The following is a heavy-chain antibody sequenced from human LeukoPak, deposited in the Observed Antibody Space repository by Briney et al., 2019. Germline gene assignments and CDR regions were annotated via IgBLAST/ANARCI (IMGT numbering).Heavy chain of an antibody. V-gene: IGHV3-30*02. Sequence: GGSLRLSCAASGFTFSGYGMHWVRQAPGKGLEWVAFIRYDGSNKYYADSVKGRFTISRDNSKNTLYLQMNSLRAEDTAVYYCAKDEGYCSSTSCYTHDYWGQGTLVTVSS. CDR3: AKDEGYCSSTSCYTHDY. CDR2: IRYDGSNK. J-gene: IGHJ4*02. D-gene: IGHD2-2*02. CDR1: GFTFSGYG.